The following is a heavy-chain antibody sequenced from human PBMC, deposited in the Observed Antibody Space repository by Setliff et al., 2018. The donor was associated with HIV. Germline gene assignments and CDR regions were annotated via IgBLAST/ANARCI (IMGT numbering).Heavy chain of an antibody. J-gene: IGHJ4*02. Sequence: GASVKVSCAASGFTFSSYGMHWVRQAPGQGLEWMGWINPNSGGTNYAQKFQGRVTMTRDTSISTAYMELSRLRSDDTAVYYCARGHSTVDFDYWGQGTLVTVSS. CDR2: INPNSGGT. CDR3: ARGHSTVDFDY. D-gene: IGHD4-17*01. V-gene: IGHV1-2*02. CDR1: GFTFSSYG.